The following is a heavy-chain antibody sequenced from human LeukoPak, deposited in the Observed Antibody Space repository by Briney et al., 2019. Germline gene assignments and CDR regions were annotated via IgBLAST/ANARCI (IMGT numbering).Heavy chain of an antibody. CDR3: ARAGLYSSGWYRPGINFDY. D-gene: IGHD6-19*01. J-gene: IGHJ4*02. CDR2: INHSGST. V-gene: IGHV4-34*01. CDR1: GGSFSGYY. Sequence: PSETLSLTCAVYGGSFSGYYWSWIRQPPGKGLEWIGEINHSGSTNYNPSLKSRVTISVDTSKNQFSLKLSSVTAADTAVYYCARAGLYSSGWYRPGINFDYWGQGTLVTVSS.